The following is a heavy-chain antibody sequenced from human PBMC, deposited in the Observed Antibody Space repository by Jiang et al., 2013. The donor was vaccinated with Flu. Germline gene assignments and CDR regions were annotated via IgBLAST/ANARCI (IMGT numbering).Heavy chain of an antibody. CDR1: GYY. J-gene: IGHJ4*02. CDR3: ASGYSYGYGSWYFDY. Sequence: GYYWSWIRQXPGKGLEWIGYIYYSGSTYXNPSLKSRVTISVDTSKNQXSLKLSSVTAADTAVYYCASGYSYGYGSWYFDYWGQGTLVTVSS. V-gene: IGHV4-31*02. CDR2: IYYSGST. D-gene: IGHD5-18*01.